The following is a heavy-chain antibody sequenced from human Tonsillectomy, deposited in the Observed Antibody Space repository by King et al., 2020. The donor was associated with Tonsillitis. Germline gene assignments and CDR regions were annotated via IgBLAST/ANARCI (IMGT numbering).Heavy chain of an antibody. Sequence: VQLVESGAEVKKPGASVKVSCKASGYTFTTYGISWVRQAPGQGLEWMGWISAYNGNTNYAQKRPGRVTMTTDTSTSTAYMERRRLRSDDTAVYYCARDLSGNWKYGDPDYWGQGTLVTVSS. CDR1: GYTFTTYG. CDR2: ISAYNGNT. J-gene: IGHJ4*02. V-gene: IGHV1-18*01. CDR3: ARDLSGNWKYGDPDY. D-gene: IGHD1-7*01.